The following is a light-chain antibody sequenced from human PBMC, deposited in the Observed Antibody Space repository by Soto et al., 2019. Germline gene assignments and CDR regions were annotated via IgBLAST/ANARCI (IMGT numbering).Light chain of an antibody. CDR3: MQSLETPWT. CDR1: QSLLHSNGYNY. Sequence: DIVMTQSPLSLPVTPGEAASISCRSSQSLLHSNGYNYVDWYLQKAGQSPYLLIYLGSNRASGVPDRFSGSGSVTYFTLKISRVEAEDVGVYYCMQSLETPWTFGQGTKVDIK. CDR2: LGS. V-gene: IGKV2-28*01. J-gene: IGKJ1*01.